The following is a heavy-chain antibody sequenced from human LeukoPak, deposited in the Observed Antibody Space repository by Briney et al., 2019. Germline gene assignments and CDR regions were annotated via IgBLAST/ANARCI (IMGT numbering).Heavy chain of an antibody. CDR1: GGSISSYY. J-gene: IGHJ3*02. CDR3: VRLQPNTGEWAFDI. CDR2: ISNSGST. V-gene: IGHV4-59*01. Sequence: SETLSLTCTVSGGSISSYYWSWIRQPPGEGLEWIGYISNSGSTNYNPSLKSRVTISVDTSKNQLSLKLSSLTAADTAVYHCVRLQPNTGEWAFDIWGQGTMVSVSS. D-gene: IGHD1-1*01.